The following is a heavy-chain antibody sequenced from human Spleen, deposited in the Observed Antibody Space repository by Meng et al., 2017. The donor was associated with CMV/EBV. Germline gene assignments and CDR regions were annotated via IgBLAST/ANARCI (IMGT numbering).Heavy chain of an antibody. D-gene: IGHD6-13*01. Sequence: ASGYTFTGYYMHWVRQAPGQGLEWMGWINPNSGGTNYAQKFQGRVTMTRDTSISTAYMELSRLRSDDTAVYYCARCNRQLVSLCFDYWGQGTLVTVSS. V-gene: IGHV1-2*02. CDR1: GYTFTGYY. CDR3: ARCNRQLVSLCFDY. J-gene: IGHJ4*02. CDR2: INPNSGGT.